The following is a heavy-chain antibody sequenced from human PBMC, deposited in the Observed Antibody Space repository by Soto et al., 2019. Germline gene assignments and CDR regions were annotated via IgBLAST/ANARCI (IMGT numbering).Heavy chain of an antibody. CDR1: GFTLSSYA. J-gene: IGHJ6*03. Sequence: GGSLRLSCAASGFTLSSYAMSWVRQAPGKGLEWDSVIYSGGSTYYADSVKGRFTISRDNSKNTLYLQMNSLRAEDTAVYYCARTRRVFGVVIQGSYYMDVWGKGTTVTVSS. V-gene: IGHV3-66*01. CDR3: ARTRRVFGVVIQGSYYMDV. CDR2: IYSGGST. D-gene: IGHD3-3*01.